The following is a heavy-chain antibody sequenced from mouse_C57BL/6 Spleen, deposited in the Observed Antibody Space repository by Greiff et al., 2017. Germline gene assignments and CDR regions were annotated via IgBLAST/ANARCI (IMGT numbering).Heavy chain of an antibody. CDR1: GYTFTSYG. CDR3: ARGIYGNYGYFDV. Sequence: QVQLKQSGAELARPGASVKLSCKASGYTFTSYGISWVKQRTGQGLEWIGEINPRSGNTYYNEKFKGKATLTADKSSSTAYMELRSLTSEDSAVYVCARGIYGNYGYFDVWGTGTTVTVAS. CDR2: INPRSGNT. J-gene: IGHJ1*03. D-gene: IGHD2-1*01. V-gene: IGHV1-81*01.